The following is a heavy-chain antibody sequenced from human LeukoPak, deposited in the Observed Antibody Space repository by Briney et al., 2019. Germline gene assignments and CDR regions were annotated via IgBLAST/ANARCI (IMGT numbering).Heavy chain of an antibody. Sequence: GGSLRLSCAASGFSFKDYGMHWVRQSPGKGLEWVTVIWYDGSNKYYADSVKGRFTFSRDNSKNTLYLQMNSLRAEDTAVYYCAKASSGWDNWFDPWGQGTLVTVSS. CDR3: AKASSGWDNWFDP. J-gene: IGHJ5*02. D-gene: IGHD6-19*01. CDR1: GFSFKDYG. V-gene: IGHV3-33*06. CDR2: IWYDGSNK.